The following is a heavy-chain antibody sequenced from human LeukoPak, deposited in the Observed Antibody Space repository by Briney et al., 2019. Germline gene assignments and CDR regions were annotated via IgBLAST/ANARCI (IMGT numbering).Heavy chain of an antibody. J-gene: IGHJ3*02. CDR1: GYTFTSYY. CDR2: INPSGGST. CDR3: ARTVAVLAFDI. V-gene: IGHV1-46*01. D-gene: IGHD6-19*01. Sequence: ASVTVSCKASGYTFTSYYMHWVRQAPGQGLEWMGIINPSGGSTSYAQKFQGRVTMTRDTSTSTVYMELSSLRSEDTAVYYCARTVAVLAFDIWGQGTMVTVSS.